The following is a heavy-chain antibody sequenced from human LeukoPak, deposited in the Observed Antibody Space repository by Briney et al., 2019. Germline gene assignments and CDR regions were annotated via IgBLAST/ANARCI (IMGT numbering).Heavy chain of an antibody. Sequence: GESLKISCKGSAYSFSSYWIAWVRQMPGKGLELMGIIYPDDSDTRYSPSFQGQVTISADKSVSTAYLQWSSLKASDTAMYYCATNYDSSGYYYVGYWGQGTLVTVSS. CDR3: ATNYDSSGYYYVGY. CDR1: AYSFSSYW. D-gene: IGHD3-22*01. V-gene: IGHV5-51*01. CDR2: IYPDDSDT. J-gene: IGHJ4*02.